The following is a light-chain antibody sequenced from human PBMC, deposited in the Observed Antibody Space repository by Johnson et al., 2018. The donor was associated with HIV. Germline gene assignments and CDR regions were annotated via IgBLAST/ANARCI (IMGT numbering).Light chain of an antibody. CDR3: GTWDASLSVNV. CDR2: HSN. Sequence: QLVLTQPPSVSPAPGQKVTISCSGSSSNIGHTSVSCYQRFPGTAPKLLIYHSNTRLSRIPARFSGSKSGTSATLCLTGLQTVDEADYYCGTWDASLSVNVFGPGTKVTVL. J-gene: IGLJ1*01. CDR1: SSNIGHTS. V-gene: IGLV1-51*01.